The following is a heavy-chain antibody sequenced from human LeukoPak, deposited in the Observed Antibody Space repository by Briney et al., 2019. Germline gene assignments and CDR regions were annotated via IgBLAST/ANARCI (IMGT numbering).Heavy chain of an antibody. D-gene: IGHD3-16*02. CDR1: GDSISNNNW. V-gene: IGHV4-4*02. J-gene: IGHJ4*02. CDR3: ARLTLDYVWGSHRYPFSFHFDY. Sequence: SGTLSLTCAVSGDSISNNNWWNWVRQPPGEGLEWIGEIHHSGSTNYNPSLKSRVTISVDTSKNQFSLKLSSVTAADTAVYYCARLTLDYVWGSHRYPFSFHFDYWGQGTLVTVSS. CDR2: IHHSGST.